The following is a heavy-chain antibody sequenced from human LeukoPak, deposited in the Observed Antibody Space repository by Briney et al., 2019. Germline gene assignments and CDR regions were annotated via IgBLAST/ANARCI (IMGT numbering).Heavy chain of an antibody. CDR1: GFTFSNYA. CDR3: ARSEWELLVGY. D-gene: IGHD1-26*01. Sequence: PGGSLRLSCAASGFTFSNYALSWVRQAPGKGLVWVSRINSDGSSTSYADSVKGRFTISRDNAKNTLYLQMNSLRAEDTAVYYCARSEWELLVGYWGQGTLVTVSS. CDR2: INSDGSST. V-gene: IGHV3-74*01. J-gene: IGHJ4*02.